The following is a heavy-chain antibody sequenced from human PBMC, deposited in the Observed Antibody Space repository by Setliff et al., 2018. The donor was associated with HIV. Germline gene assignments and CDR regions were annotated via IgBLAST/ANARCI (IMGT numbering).Heavy chain of an antibody. CDR1: GGTLTNYV. CDR2: IIPMYNIP. J-gene: IGHJ4*02. V-gene: IGHV1-69*05. D-gene: IGHD5-12*01. CDR3: ATALAGMATISAY. Sequence: EASVKVSCKTSGGTLTNYVITWVRQAPGQGLEWMGIIIPMYNIPTYAQKFQGRVTITTDESTSTAYMELSSLRSEDTAVYYCATALAGMATISAYWGQGTLVTVSS.